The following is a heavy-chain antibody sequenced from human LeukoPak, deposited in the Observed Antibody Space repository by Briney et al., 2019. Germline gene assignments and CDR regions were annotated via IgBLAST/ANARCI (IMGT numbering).Heavy chain of an antibody. V-gene: IGHV3-30-3*01. CDR3: ARDRWLQLSYFDY. J-gene: IGHJ4*02. CDR1: GFTVSSNY. CDR2: ISYDGSNK. D-gene: IGHD5-12*01. Sequence: PGGSLRLSCAASGFTVSSNYMSWVRQAPGKGLEWVAVISYDGSNKYHADSVKGRFTISRDNSKNTLYLQMNSLRAEDTAVYYCARDRWLQLSYFDYWGQGTLVTVSS.